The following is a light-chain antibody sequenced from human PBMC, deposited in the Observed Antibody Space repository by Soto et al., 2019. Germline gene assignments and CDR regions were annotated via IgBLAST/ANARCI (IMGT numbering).Light chain of an antibody. CDR2: AS. CDR1: ESVSDSY. J-gene: IGKJ3*01. V-gene: IGKV3-20*01. Sequence: EIVLTQSPGTLSLSPGERATLSCRASESVSDSYLAWYQQKPGQAPRLLIYASSRATGIPDRFSGSGSGTAFTLSISRLEPEDSAVYYCQHYGTSALFGPGTKVEIK. CDR3: QHYGTSAL.